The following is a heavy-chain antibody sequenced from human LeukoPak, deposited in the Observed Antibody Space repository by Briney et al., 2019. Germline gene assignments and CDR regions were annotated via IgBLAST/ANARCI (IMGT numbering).Heavy chain of an antibody. J-gene: IGHJ6*02. V-gene: IGHV3-9*01. CDR1: GFIVYDYA. D-gene: IGHD2/OR15-2a*01. Sequence: GGSLRLSCAASGFIVYDYAMHWVRQAPGKGLEWVSSISWNSRNIAYADSVKGRFTIARDNGKNSLYLQMNSLRSEDTDLYYCAKDKSSTTKYYGMDVWGQGTTVTVSS. CDR3: AKDKSSTTKYYGMDV. CDR2: ISWNSRNI.